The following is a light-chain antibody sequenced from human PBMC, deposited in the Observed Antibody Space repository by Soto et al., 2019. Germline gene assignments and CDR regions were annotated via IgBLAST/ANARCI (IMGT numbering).Light chain of an antibody. CDR2: GAS. CDR3: QQYNDWYT. Sequence: EIVMTQSPATLSVSPGERATLSCRASQSVSSNLAWYQQKPGQAPRLLIYGASTRATGIPARFSGSGSGTDFTLTISSLQSEDFALYYCQQYNDWYTFGQGTKLEIK. V-gene: IGKV3-15*01. CDR1: QSVSSN. J-gene: IGKJ2*01.